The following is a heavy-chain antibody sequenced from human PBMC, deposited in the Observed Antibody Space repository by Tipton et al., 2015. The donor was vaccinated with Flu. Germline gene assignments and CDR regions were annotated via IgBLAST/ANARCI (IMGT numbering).Heavy chain of an antibody. V-gene: IGHV4-39*07. Sequence: TLSLTCNVSGDSIRTSGHYWGWIRQSPGKGLAWIASMPYSGSTYYNPSLNSRATISVDTSKNQFSLRLTSVTAADTAVYFCAREVPGDGYIPSWGQGTLVTVSS. CDR3: AREVPGDGYIPS. CDR2: MPYSGST. J-gene: IGHJ5*02. CDR1: GDSIRTSGHY. D-gene: IGHD5-24*01.